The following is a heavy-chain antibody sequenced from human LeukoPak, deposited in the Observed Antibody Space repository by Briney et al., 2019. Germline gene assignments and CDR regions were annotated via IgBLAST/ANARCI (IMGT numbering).Heavy chain of an antibody. CDR2: TYYRSKWYN. J-gene: IGHJ6*03. D-gene: IGHD3-10*01. CDR1: GDSVSRNSAT. Sequence: SQTLSLICSISGDSVSRNSATWNWIRQSPARDLQWRGRTYYRSKWYNDYAVSVKSRITINPDTNNNQFSLQRNAVTPDDTAVYYCARAVLWFGDLDYYYYMDVWGKGTTVTVSS. V-gene: IGHV6-1*01. CDR3: ARAVLWFGDLDYYYYMDV.